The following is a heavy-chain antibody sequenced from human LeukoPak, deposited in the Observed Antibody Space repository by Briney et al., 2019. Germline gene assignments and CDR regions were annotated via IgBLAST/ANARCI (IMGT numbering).Heavy chain of an antibody. J-gene: IGHJ4*02. CDR2: ISGSGGST. CDR1: GFTFSSYA. Sequence: PGGSLRLSCAASGFTFSSYAMSWVRQAPGKGLEWVSAISGSGGSTYYADSVKGRFTISRDNSKNTLYLQMNSLRAEDTAVYYCAKGRMITFGGVIAYFDYWGQGTLVTVSS. CDR3: AKGRMITFGGVIAYFDY. D-gene: IGHD3-16*02. V-gene: IGHV3-23*01.